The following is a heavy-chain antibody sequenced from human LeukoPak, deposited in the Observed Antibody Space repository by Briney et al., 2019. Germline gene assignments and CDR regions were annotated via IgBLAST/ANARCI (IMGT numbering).Heavy chain of an antibody. CDR2: IYYSGST. V-gene: IGHV4-59*01. Sequence: SETLSLTCTVSGGSISSYYWSWIRQPPGKGLEWIGYIYYSGSTNYNPSLKSRVTISVDTSKNQFSLKLSSVTAADTAVYYCARGLWFGELLGAFDIWGQGTMVTVSS. CDR3: ARGLWFGELLGAFDI. D-gene: IGHD3-10*01. J-gene: IGHJ3*02. CDR1: GGSISSYY.